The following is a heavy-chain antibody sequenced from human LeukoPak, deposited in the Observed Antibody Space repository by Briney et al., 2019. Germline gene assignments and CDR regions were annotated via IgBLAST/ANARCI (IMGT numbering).Heavy chain of an antibody. CDR3: ARTPYYYDSSGYADY. CDR2: IIPILGIA. J-gene: IGHJ4*02. CDR1: GGTFSSYA. Sequence: SVKVSCKASGGTFSSYAISWVRQAPGQGLDWMGRIIPILGIANYAQKFQGRVTITADKSTSTAYMELSSLRSEDTAVYYCARTPYYYDSSGYADYWGQGTLVTVSS. D-gene: IGHD3-22*01. V-gene: IGHV1-69*04.